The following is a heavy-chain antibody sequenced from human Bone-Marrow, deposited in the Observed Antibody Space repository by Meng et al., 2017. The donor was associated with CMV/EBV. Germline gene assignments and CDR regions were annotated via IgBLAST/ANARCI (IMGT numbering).Heavy chain of an antibody. Sequence: GESLKISCAASGFTFSSYSMNWVRQAPGKGLEWVSSISSSSSYIYYADSVKGRFTISRDNAKNSLYLQMNSLRAEDKAVYYCAGGVAAAGDYWGQGTLGAVSS. D-gene: IGHD6-13*01. V-gene: IGHV3-21*01. CDR3: AGGVAAAGDY. CDR2: ISSSSSYI. CDR1: GFTFSSYS. J-gene: IGHJ4*02.